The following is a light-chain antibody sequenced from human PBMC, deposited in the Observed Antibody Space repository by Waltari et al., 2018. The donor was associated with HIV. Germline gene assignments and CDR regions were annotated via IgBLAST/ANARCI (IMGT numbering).Light chain of an antibody. CDR1: TSSVGNAN. CDR2: KNY. J-gene: IGLJ1*01. CDR3: VGWDSSLSAYV. V-gene: IGLV1-47*01. Sequence: QSVLTQPPSACATPGPTLWLSCSGGTSSVGNANLYWYQQLPGMTPKLLIYKNYVRPPGVPDRFAGSKSGTSASLAISGLRSEDEADYYCVGWDSSLSAYVFGAGTKVTVL.